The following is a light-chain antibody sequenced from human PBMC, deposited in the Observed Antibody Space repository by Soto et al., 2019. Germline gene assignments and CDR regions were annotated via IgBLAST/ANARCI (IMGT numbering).Light chain of an antibody. Sequence: QSVLTHPPSVSGAPGQRVTISCTGSSSNIGAGYDVHWYQQLPGTAPKLLIYVNSNRPSGVPDRFSGSKSGTSASLAITGLQAEDEADYYCQSYDSSLSGLVFGGGTKVTVL. V-gene: IGLV1-40*01. CDR2: VNS. CDR3: QSYDSSLSGLV. J-gene: IGLJ2*01. CDR1: SSNIGAGYD.